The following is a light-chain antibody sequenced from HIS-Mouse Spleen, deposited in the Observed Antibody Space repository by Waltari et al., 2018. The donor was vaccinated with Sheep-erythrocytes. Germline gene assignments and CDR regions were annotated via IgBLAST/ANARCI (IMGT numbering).Light chain of an antibody. V-gene: IGKV1-5*03. CDR3: QQYNSYWT. J-gene: IGKJ1*01. CDR1: QSISSW. Sequence: DIQMTQSPSTLSASVGDRVTITCRASQSISSWLACDQQKPGKAHKLLIYKASSLESGVPSRFSGSGSGTEFTLTISSLQPDDFATYYCQQYNSYWTFGQGTKVEIK. CDR2: KAS.